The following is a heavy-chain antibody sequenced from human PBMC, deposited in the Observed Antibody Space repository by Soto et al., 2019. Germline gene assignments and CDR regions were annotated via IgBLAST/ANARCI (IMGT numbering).Heavy chain of an antibody. Sequence: SETLSLTCTVSGGSISSGDYYWSWIRQPPGKGLEWIGYIYYSGSTYYNPSLKRRVTISVDTSKNQFSLKLSSVTAADTAVYYCASAARRARTFDYWGQGTLVTVSS. CDR3: ASAARRARTFDY. CDR2: IYYSGST. J-gene: IGHJ4*02. D-gene: IGHD6-6*01. CDR1: GGSISSGDYY. V-gene: IGHV4-30-4*01.